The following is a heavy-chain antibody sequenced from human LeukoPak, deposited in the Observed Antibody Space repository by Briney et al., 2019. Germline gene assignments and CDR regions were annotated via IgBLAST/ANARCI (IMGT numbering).Heavy chain of an antibody. J-gene: IGHJ4*02. Sequence: AASVKVSCKASGYTFTSYDINWVRQATGQGLEWMGWMNPNSGNTGYAQKFQGRVTMTRNTSISTAYMELSSLRSEDTAVYYCAKGRGYSYGYVGEVGYWGQGTLVTVSS. V-gene: IGHV1-8*01. CDR3: AKGRGYSYGYVGEVGY. D-gene: IGHD5-18*01. CDR2: MNPNSGNT. CDR1: GYTFTSYD.